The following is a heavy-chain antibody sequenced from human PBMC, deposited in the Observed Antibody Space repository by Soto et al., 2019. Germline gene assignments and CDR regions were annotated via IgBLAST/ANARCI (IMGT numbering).Heavy chain of an antibody. CDR2: INHSGST. V-gene: IGHV4-34*01. J-gene: IGHJ4*02. Sequence: SETLSLTCAVYGGSFSGYYWSWIRQPPGKGLEWIGEINHSGSTNYNPSLKSRVTTSVDTSKNQFSLKLSSVTAADTAVFYCARGRQPLDYWGQGTLVTVSS. CDR3: ARGRQPLDY. CDR1: GGSFSGYY.